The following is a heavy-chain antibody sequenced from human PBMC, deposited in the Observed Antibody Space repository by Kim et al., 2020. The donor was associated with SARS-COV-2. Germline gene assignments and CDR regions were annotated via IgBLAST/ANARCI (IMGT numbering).Heavy chain of an antibody. J-gene: IGHJ4*02. Sequence: ASVKVSCKASGYTFTSYYMHWVRQAPGQGLEWMGIINPSGGSTSYAQKFQGRVTMTRDTSTSTVYMELSSLRSEDTAVYYCARDSPQDIVVVVAAGGQLGYWGQGTLVTVSS. CDR1: GYTFTSYY. D-gene: IGHD2-15*01. CDR3: ARDSPQDIVVVVAAGGQLGY. V-gene: IGHV1-46*03. CDR2: INPSGGST.